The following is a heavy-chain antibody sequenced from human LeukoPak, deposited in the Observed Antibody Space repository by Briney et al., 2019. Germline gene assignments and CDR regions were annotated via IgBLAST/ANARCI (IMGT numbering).Heavy chain of an antibody. CDR1: GFAFCSYR. J-gene: IGHJ4*02. V-gene: IGHV3-21*01. CDR3: ASLMTSVTIPDY. CDR2: ITTSSSHV. Sequence: GGSLKVFWAASGFAFCSYRMNWGRQDPGKGLDWVSSITTSSSHVYYADSVKGRFTISRDNAKNSLYLQMNSLRAEDTAVYYCASLMTSVTIPDYWGQGTLVTVSS. D-gene: IGHD4-17*01.